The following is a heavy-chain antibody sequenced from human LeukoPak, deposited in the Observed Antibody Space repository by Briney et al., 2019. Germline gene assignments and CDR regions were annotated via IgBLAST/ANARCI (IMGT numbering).Heavy chain of an antibody. V-gene: IGHV1-58*02. D-gene: IGHD3-10*01. J-gene: IGHJ4*02. CDR3: AAARHNASGTHMGSY. CDR2: IVVGSGNT. CDR1: GFSFPSSA. Sequence: SVKVSCKASGFSFPSSAMQCVRQARGQRLEWIGWIVVGSGNTNYAQKFQDRVTITTDMSTSTAYMELSSLRSEDTAVYYCAAARHNASGTHMGSYWGQGALVTVSS.